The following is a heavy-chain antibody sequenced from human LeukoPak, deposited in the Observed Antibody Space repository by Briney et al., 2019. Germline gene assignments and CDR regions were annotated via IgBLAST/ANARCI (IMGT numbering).Heavy chain of an antibody. V-gene: IGHV1-8*03. CDR1: GYTFTSYD. CDR3: ARAPKLGYCSSTSCFFYYYYMDV. CDR2: MNPNSGNT. Sequence: ASVKVSCKASGYTFTSYDINWVRQATGKGLEWMGWMNPNSGNTGYAQKFQGRGTITRNTCISTAYMELSSLRSEDTAVYYCARAPKLGYCSSTSCFFYYYYMDVWGKGTTVTVSS. J-gene: IGHJ6*03. D-gene: IGHD2-2*01.